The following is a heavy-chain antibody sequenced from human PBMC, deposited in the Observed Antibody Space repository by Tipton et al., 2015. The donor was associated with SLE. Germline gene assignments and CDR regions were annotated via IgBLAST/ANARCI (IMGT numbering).Heavy chain of an antibody. CDR1: GYIFSSYW. Sequence: QLVQSGAELKKPGESLKISCRGSGYIFSSYWIAWVRQMPGKGLEWMGIIFPGDSGTTYSPSFQGQVTLSVDKSTSTAYLQWSSLKASDTATYYCARRQSLGLDSWGQGTLVTVSS. CDR3: ARRQSLGLDS. CDR2: IFPGDSGT. V-gene: IGHV5-51*03. J-gene: IGHJ4*02. D-gene: IGHD7-27*01.